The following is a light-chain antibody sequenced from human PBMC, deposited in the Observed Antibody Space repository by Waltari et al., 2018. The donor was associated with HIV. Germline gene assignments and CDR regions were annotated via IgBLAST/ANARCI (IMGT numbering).Light chain of an antibody. CDR3: LHHNMYPWT. Sequence: DIQMTQSPSSLSASVGDRVSITCRASQGIGDDLGWYQQRPGKAPKRLIFGASVLQSGVPGRFSGSGSGTEFTLTISSLQPEDFATYYCLHHNMYPWTFGQGTKVEIK. CDR1: QGIGDD. J-gene: IGKJ1*01. V-gene: IGKV1-17*01. CDR2: GAS.